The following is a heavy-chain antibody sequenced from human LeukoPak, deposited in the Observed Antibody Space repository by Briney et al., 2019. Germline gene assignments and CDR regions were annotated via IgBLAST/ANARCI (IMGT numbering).Heavy chain of an antibody. Sequence: ASVKVSCKASGHTFTSYGTSWVRQAPGQGLKWRGWISAYNGNRNYAQKRQGRVTMTTDKSTSTAYMELRSLRSDDTAVYYCARVGCCSGGSCSYYFDYWGQGTLVTVSS. J-gene: IGHJ4*02. CDR1: GHTFTSYG. CDR3: ARVGCCSGGSCSYYFDY. CDR2: ISAYNGNR. V-gene: IGHV1-18*01. D-gene: IGHD2-15*01.